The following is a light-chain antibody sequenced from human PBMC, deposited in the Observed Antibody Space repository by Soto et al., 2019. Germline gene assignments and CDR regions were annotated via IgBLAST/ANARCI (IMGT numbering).Light chain of an antibody. V-gene: IGKV1-5*03. Sequence: DIQMTQSPSTLSASVGDRVTITCRASQSISSWLAWYQQKPGKAPKLLIYKASSLESGVPSRFSGSGSGTEFTLTIGILQPDDFATYYCQQYNSYLYTFGQGTKLEIK. CDR2: KAS. CDR1: QSISSW. CDR3: QQYNSYLYT. J-gene: IGKJ2*01.